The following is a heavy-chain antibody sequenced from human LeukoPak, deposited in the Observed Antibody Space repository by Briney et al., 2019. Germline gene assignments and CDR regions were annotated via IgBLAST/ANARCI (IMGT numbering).Heavy chain of an antibody. J-gene: IGHJ4*02. CDR1: GGSINNYY. D-gene: IGHD5-24*01. CDR2: ISYSGIT. V-gene: IGHV4-59*01. Sequence: SETLSVTCTVSGGSINNYYWSWIRQAPGKGLEWIGYISYSGITDYNPSLKSRVTISVDTSKNQFTLKLNSVTAADTAVYFCTRDRRDGYNYVELWGQGTLVTVSS. CDR3: TRDRRDGYNYVEL.